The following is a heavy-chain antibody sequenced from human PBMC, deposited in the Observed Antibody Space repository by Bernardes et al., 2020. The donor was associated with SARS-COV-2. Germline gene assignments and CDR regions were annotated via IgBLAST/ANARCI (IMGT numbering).Heavy chain of an antibody. Sequence: SETLTLTCAVSGYSISSSYYWGWIRQTPGKGLEWIGTIYHSGSTYYNPSLKRRVTISVDTSKNQFSLNLSSVTAADTAVYYCTRSSGIAVAEVDYWGQGTLVTVSS. D-gene: IGHD6-19*01. J-gene: IGHJ4*02. CDR2: IYHSGST. CDR3: TRSSGIAVAEVDY. V-gene: IGHV4-38-2*01. CDR1: GYSISSSYY.